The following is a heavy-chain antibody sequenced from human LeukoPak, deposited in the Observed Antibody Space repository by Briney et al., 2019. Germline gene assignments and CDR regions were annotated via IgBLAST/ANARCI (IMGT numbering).Heavy chain of an antibody. Sequence: GGSLRLSCSASGFTFSSYAMHWVRQAPGKGLEYVSAISSNGGSTYYADSMKGRFTISRDNSKNTLYLQMSSLRAEDTAVYYCVKDPTYYYGSGSSYFDYWGQGTLVTVSS. D-gene: IGHD3-10*01. V-gene: IGHV3-64D*06. J-gene: IGHJ4*02. CDR1: GFTFSSYA. CDR3: VKDPTYYYGSGSSYFDY. CDR2: ISSNGGST.